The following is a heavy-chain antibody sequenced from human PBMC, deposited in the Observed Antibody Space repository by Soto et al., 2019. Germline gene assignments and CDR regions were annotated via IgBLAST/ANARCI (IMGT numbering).Heavy chain of an antibody. CDR1: GGTFSSYA. J-gene: IGHJ6*02. CDR2: IIPIFGTA. Sequence: SVKVSCKASGGTFSSYAISWVRQAPGQGLEWMGGIIPIFGTANYAQKFQGRVTITADESTSTAYMELSSLRSEDTAVYYCARDRYCSSTSCWDYYYYYGMDVWGQGTTVTVSS. CDR3: ARDRYCSSTSCWDYYYYYGMDV. D-gene: IGHD2-2*01. V-gene: IGHV1-69*13.